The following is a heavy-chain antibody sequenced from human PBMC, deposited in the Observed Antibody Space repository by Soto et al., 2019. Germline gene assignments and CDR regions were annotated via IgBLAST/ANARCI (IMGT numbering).Heavy chain of an antibody. CDR3: AREIGVITFDY. J-gene: IGHJ4*02. V-gene: IGHV3-30-3*01. Sequence: QVQLVESGGGVVQPGRSLRLSCAASGFTFSSYAMHWVRQAPGKGLEWVAVISYDGSNKYYADSVKGRFTISRDNSKNTLYLQMNSLRAEDTAVYYCAREIGVITFDYWGQGPLVTVSS. CDR1: GFTFSSYA. D-gene: IGHD3-22*01. CDR2: ISYDGSNK.